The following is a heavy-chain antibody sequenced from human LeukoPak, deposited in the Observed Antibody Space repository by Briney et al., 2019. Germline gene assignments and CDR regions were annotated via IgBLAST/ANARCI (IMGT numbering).Heavy chain of an antibody. J-gene: IGHJ4*02. D-gene: IGHD4-17*01. CDR3: ARDDYGDYPFDY. V-gene: IGHV1-2*02. CDR2: INPNSGGT. CDR1: GYTFTGYY. Sequence: ASVKVSCNASGYTFTGYYMHWVRQAPGQGLEWMGWINPNSGGTNYAQKFQGRVTMTRDTSISTAYMELSRLRSDDTAVYYCARDDYGDYPFDYWGQGTLVTVSS.